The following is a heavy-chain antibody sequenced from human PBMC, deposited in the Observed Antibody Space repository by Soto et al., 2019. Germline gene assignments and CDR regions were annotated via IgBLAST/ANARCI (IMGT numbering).Heavy chain of an antibody. CDR1: GFIVSSSY. CDR2: IYADGRT. V-gene: IGHV3-53*02. D-gene: IGHD6-19*01. Sequence: DVQLVETGGGLIQPGRSLRLSCAASGFIVSSSYMTWVRQAPGKGLEWVSVIYADGRTYYADSVKGRFTISRDNSKNTLYLQMNSISAEATAVYYCARCGGWYSQCYFDCWGQGTLVTVSS. J-gene: IGHJ4*02. CDR3: ARCGGWYSQCYFDC.